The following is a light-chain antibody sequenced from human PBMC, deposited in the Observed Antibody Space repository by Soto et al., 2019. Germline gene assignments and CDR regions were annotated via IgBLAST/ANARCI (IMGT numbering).Light chain of an antibody. J-gene: IGKJ4*01. V-gene: IGKV3-20*01. CDR2: GAS. CDR1: HSVFSSY. Sequence: IVLTESQGPLSLSPGESPTLSCMASHSVFSSYLAWYQQKPGQAPRLLIYGASSRATGIPDRFSGDGSGTDFTLKIRRLEPEDFAVYFCQQDSRSPLTFGGGTKVDIK. CDR3: QQDSRSPLT.